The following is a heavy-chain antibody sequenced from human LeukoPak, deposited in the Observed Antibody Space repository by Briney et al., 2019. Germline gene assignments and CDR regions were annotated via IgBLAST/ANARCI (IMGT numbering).Heavy chain of an antibody. CDR2: IGTDGSST. Sequence: GGSLRLSCAASGFTFSNYWMHWVRQVPGKGLVWVSRIGTDGSSTTYADYVKGRFTISRDNAKNSLYLQMNSLRAEDTAVYYCARVRYYDSSGYHDHWGQGTLVTVSS. CDR3: ARVRYYDSSGYHDH. V-gene: IGHV3-74*01. J-gene: IGHJ5*02. D-gene: IGHD3-22*01. CDR1: GFTFSNYW.